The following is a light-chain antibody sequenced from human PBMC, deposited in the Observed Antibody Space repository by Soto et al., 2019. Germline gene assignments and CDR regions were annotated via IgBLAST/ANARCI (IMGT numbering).Light chain of an antibody. CDR2: EVS. V-gene: IGLV2-14*01. Sequence: QSVLSQPASVSGSPGQSITISCTGTSSDVGGYNYVSWYQQQSGKAPKLMIHEVSNRPSGVSNRFFGSKSGNTASLMISGLQAEDEADDYCSSYTSSRAYVFGIGTKV. CDR3: SSYTSSRAYV. J-gene: IGLJ1*01. CDR1: SSDVGGYNY.